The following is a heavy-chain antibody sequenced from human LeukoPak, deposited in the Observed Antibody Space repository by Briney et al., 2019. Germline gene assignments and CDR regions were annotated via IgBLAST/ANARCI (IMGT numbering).Heavy chain of an antibody. CDR1: GGSISSYY. J-gene: IGHJ3*02. V-gene: IGHV4-59*01. CDR3: ARGFAFDI. Sequence: SETLSLTCTVSGGSISSYYWSWIRQPPGKGLEWIGYVYYSGSTNYNPSLKSRVTISVDTSKNQFSLKLSSVTAADTAVYYCARGFAFDIWGQGTMVTISS. CDR2: VYYSGST.